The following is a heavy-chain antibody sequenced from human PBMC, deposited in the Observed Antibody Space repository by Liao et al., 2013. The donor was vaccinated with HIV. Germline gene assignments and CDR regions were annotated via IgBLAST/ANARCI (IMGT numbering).Heavy chain of an antibody. CDR1: GGSISFYY. J-gene: IGHJ4*02. V-gene: IGHV4-4*07. CDR3: ARRSPAAYYFDF. CDR2: ISASGSA. Sequence: QVQLQESGPGLVKPSETLSLTCAVSGGSISFYYWTWIRQPAGKGLEWIGRISASGSATYNPSLESRVTISVDTSKSRFSLKLKSVTTADTAVYFCARRSPAAYYFDFWGQGALVTVSS.